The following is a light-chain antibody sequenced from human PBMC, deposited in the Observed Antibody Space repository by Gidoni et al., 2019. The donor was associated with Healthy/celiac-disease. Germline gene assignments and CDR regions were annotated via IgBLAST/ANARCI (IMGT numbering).Light chain of an antibody. CDR3: QQRSNWPFT. CDR2: DAF. Sequence: ATLFLSPGECDTRSCSASQSVSSYIAWYQQKPGQAPRLLIYDAFNRSTDFPARFSGSGSGTDVTLTISSLEPEDFVVYYCQQRSNWPFTFGQXTRLEIK. J-gene: IGKJ5*01. CDR1: QSVSSY. V-gene: IGKV3-11*01.